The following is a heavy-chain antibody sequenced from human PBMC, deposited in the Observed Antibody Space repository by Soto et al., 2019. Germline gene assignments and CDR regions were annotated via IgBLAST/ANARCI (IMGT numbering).Heavy chain of an antibody. CDR3: ATLGYCSGGSCYSGNWFDP. V-gene: IGHV1-24*01. CDR2: FDPEDGET. CDR1: GYTLTELS. J-gene: IGHJ5*02. Sequence: ASVKVSCKVSGYTLTELSMHWVRQAPGKGLEWMGGFDPEDGETIYAQKFQGRVTMTEDTSTDTAYTELSSLRSEDTAVYYCATLGYCSGGSCYSGNWFDPWGQGTLVTVSS. D-gene: IGHD2-15*01.